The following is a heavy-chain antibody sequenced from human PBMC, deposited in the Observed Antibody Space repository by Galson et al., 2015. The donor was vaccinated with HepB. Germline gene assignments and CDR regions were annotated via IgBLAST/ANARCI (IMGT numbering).Heavy chain of an antibody. CDR1: GYSFTSYW. Sequence: QSGAEVKKPGESLRISCKGSGYSFTSYWISWVRQMPGKGLEWMGRIDPSDSYTNYSPSFQGHVTISADKSISTAYLQWSSLKASDTAMYYCARHGSAAGTFERWDYYYYMDVWGKGTAVTVSS. J-gene: IGHJ6*03. CDR2: IDPSDSYT. CDR3: ARHGSAAGTFERWDYYYYMDV. V-gene: IGHV5-10-1*01. D-gene: IGHD6-13*01.